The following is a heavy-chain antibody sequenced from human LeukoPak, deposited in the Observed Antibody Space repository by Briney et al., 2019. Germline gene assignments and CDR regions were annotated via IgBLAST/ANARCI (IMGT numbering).Heavy chain of an antibody. CDR3: ARALAPKSNYYYYYYMDV. V-gene: IGHV4-59*01. D-gene: IGHD4-11*01. J-gene: IGHJ6*03. Sequence: SETLSLTCTVSGGSISSYYWSWIRQPPGKGLEWIGYIYYSGSTNYNPSLKSRVTISVDTSKNQFSLKLSSVTAADTAVYYCARALAPKSNYYYYYYMDVWGKGTTVTVSS. CDR1: GGSISSYY. CDR2: IYYSGST.